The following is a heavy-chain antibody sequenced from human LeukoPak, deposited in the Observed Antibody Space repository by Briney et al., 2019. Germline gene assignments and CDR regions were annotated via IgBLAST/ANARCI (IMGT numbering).Heavy chain of an antibody. D-gene: IGHD3-22*01. Sequence: GGSLRLSCAASGSTFSSYAMHWVRQAPGKGLEWVAVISYDGSNKYYADSVKGRFTISRDNSKNTLYLQMNSLRAEDTAVYYCVCDPIKGPIDSSGYLNRFDYWGQGTLVTVSS. J-gene: IGHJ4*02. V-gene: IGHV3-30-3*01. CDR1: GSTFSSYA. CDR3: VCDPIKGPIDSSGYLNRFDY. CDR2: ISYDGSNK.